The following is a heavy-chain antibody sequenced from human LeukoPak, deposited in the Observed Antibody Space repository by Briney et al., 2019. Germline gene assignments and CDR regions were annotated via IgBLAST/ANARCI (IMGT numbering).Heavy chain of an antibody. Sequence: SETLSLTCAVYGGSFSGYYWSWIRQPPGKGLEWIGEINHSGSTNYNPSLKGRVTISVDTSKNQFSLKLSSVTAADTAVYYCTTSRTNDCSSPSCYTDYWGQGTLVTVSS. CDR1: GGSFSGYY. CDR3: TTSRTNDCSSPSCYTDY. V-gene: IGHV4-34*01. D-gene: IGHD2-2*02. J-gene: IGHJ4*02. CDR2: INHSGST.